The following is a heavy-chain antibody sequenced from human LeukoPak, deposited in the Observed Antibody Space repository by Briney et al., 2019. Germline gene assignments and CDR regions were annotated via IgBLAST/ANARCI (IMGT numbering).Heavy chain of an antibody. Sequence: GGSLRLSCEASGFTFGNFGMTWVRQAPGKGLQWVSGITGSSTWTYYAASVKGRFTVSRDNSQNTLHLQMNSLRADDTAVYYCARELVSAGTGYFDLWGRGTLVTVSS. D-gene: IGHD3/OR15-3a*01. J-gene: IGHJ2*01. CDR1: GFTFGNFG. CDR2: ITGSSTWT. V-gene: IGHV3-23*01. CDR3: ARELVSAGTGYFDL.